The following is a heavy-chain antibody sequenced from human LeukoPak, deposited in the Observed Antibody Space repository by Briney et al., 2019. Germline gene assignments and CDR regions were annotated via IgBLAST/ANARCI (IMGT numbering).Heavy chain of an antibody. V-gene: IGHV3-33*01. Sequence: GGSLILSCAAAGFTFSSYGMHWVRQAPGKGLEWVAVILYDGSNKYYADSVKGRVTISRDNSQNTLYLQMNSLRDEDTAVYYCASGVADYGDYVWYYFDYWGQGTLVTVSS. CDR2: ILYDGSNK. CDR1: GFTFSSYG. J-gene: IGHJ4*02. CDR3: ASGVADYGDYVWYYFDY. D-gene: IGHD4-17*01.